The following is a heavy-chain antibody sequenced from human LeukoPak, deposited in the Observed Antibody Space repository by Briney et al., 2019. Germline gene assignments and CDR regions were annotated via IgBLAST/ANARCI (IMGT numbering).Heavy chain of an antibody. CDR2: ISYDGSNK. V-gene: IGHV3-30*14. Sequence: SGRSLRLSCAASGFTFSSYAMHWVRQAPGKGLEWVAVISYDGSNKYYADSVKGRFTISRDNSKNTLYLQMNSLRAEDTAVYYCARAPPRGRLERGNFDYWGQGTLVTVSS. CDR3: ARAPPRGRLERGNFDY. J-gene: IGHJ4*02. D-gene: IGHD1-1*01. CDR1: GFTFSSYA.